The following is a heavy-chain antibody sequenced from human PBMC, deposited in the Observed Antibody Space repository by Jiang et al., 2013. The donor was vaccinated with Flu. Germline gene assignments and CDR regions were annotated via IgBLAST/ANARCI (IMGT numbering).Heavy chain of an antibody. V-gene: IGHV4-61*02. D-gene: IGHD3-3*01. CDR3: ARSLRLAPDYSFDY. Sequence: QPAGKGLEWIGRIYASGSTNYNPSLKSRVTISVDTSKNQFSLRLSSVTAADTAVYYCARSLRLAPDYSFDYWGQGTLVTVSS. J-gene: IGHJ4*02. CDR2: IYASGST.